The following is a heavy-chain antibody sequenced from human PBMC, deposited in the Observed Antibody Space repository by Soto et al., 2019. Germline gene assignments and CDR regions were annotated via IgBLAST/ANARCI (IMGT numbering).Heavy chain of an antibody. CDR1: GFSLSNARMG. Sequence: KSGPTLVNPTETLTLTCTVSGFSLSNARMGVSWIRQPPGKALEWLAHIFSNDEKSYSTSLKSRLTISKDTSKSQVVLTMTNMDPVDTATYYCARTNRGYSYGYSFDYWGQGTLVTVSS. CDR2: IFSNDEK. J-gene: IGHJ4*02. D-gene: IGHD5-18*01. V-gene: IGHV2-26*01. CDR3: ARTNRGYSYGYSFDY.